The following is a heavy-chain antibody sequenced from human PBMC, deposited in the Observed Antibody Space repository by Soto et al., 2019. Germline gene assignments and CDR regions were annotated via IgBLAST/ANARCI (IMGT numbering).Heavy chain of an antibody. CDR1: GGSISSGRYY. Sequence: QLQLQESGPGLVKPSETLSLTCTVSGGSISSGRYYWGWIRQPPGKGLEWIGSIYYSGSTYSNPSLKSRVIISVDTSKTQFSLRLSSVTAADTAVYYCARHFDCSGGSCYSEYFAVGNWFDPWGQGTLVTVSS. D-gene: IGHD2-15*01. J-gene: IGHJ5*02. CDR2: IYYSGST. V-gene: IGHV4-39*01. CDR3: ARHFDCSGGSCYSEYFAVGNWFDP.